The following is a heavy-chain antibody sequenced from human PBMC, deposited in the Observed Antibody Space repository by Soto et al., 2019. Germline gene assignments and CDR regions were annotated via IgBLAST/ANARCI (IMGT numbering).Heavy chain of an antibody. D-gene: IGHD2-2*02. V-gene: IGHV1-2*02. CDR2: INPNSGGT. J-gene: IGHJ3*02. Sequence: ASVKVSCKASGYTFTGYYMHWVRQAPGQGLEWMGWINPNSGGTNYAQKFQGRVTMTRDTSISTAYMELSRLRSDDTAVYYCARDGASSYTDAFDIWGQGTMVTVSS. CDR1: GYTFTGYY. CDR3: ARDGASSYTDAFDI.